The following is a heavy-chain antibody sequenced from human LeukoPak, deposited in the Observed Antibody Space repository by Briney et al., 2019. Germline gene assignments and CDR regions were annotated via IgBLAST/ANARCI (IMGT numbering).Heavy chain of an antibody. J-gene: IGHJ4*02. D-gene: IGHD3-10*01. Sequence: ASVKVSCQASGYTFTGYYMHWVRQAPGQGLEWMGWINPNTGSKNYAQKFQDRLTMPRDTSINKAYMDLSRLRSDDTAVYYCPRDQGSGSYYSVLLTGFDYWGQGTLVSVSS. CDR1: GYTFTGYY. CDR2: INPNTGSK. CDR3: PRDQGSGSYYSVLLTGFDY. V-gene: IGHV1-2*02.